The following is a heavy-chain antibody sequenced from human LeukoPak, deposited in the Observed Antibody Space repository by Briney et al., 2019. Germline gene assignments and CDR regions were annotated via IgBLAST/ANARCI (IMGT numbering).Heavy chain of an antibody. CDR2: ISSGGSYI. Sequence: GSPRLSCAASGFTFSDYAMNWVRQAPGKGLEWVSSISSGGSYISYADSVKGRFTVSRDNAKDSLFLQMRSLRDEDTAVYYCARGPALYCTSSSCLDGVDWGQGTLVSVSS. CDR3: ARGPALYCTSSSCLDGVD. J-gene: IGHJ4*02. D-gene: IGHD2-2*01. CDR1: GFTFSDYA. V-gene: IGHV3-21*01.